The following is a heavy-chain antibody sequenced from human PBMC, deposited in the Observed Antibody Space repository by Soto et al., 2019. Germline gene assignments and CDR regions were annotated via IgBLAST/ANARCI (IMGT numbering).Heavy chain of an antibody. Sequence: GSLSLSCAASGFTFSSHTMSWVRQAPGKGREWVSSINAGGANTWYADSVKGRFTISRDKSKNMVYLQMNSLRSEDAAIYYCAKDLGGVPGTGDGFDYWGQGTLVTVSS. J-gene: IGHJ4*02. CDR1: GFTFSSHT. CDR2: INAGGANT. V-gene: IGHV3-23*01. D-gene: IGHD6-19*01. CDR3: AKDLGGVPGTGDGFDY.